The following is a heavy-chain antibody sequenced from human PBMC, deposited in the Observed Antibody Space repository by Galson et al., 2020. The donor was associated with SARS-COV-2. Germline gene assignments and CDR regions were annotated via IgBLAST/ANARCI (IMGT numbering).Heavy chain of an antibody. V-gene: IGHV3-30-3*01. Sequence: TGGSLRLSCAASGFTFSSYAMHWVRQAPGKGLEWVAVISYDGSNTYYADSVKGRFTISRDNSKNTLYLQMNSLRAEDTAVYYCARDAIYYDSSGYYYSPLKPGTYGMDVWGQGTTVTVSS. CDR2: ISYDGSNT. J-gene: IGHJ6*02. CDR3: ARDAIYYDSSGYYYSPLKPGTYGMDV. D-gene: IGHD3-22*01. CDR1: GFTFSSYA.